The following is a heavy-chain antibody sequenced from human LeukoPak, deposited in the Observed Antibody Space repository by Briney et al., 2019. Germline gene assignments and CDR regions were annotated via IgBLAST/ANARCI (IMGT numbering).Heavy chain of an antibody. CDR2: LSAYNGNT. CDR1: GYTFTRYG. D-gene: IGHD1-26*01. V-gene: IGHV1-18*01. CDR3: ARGSSRESGSYGAFDI. J-gene: IGHJ3*02. Sequence: ASVKVSCKASGYTFTRYGISWVRQAPGQGLEWMGWLSAYNGNTNYAQKLQDRVTMTTDTSTSTAYMELRSLRSDDTAVYYCARGSSRESGSYGAFDIWGQGTMVTVSS.